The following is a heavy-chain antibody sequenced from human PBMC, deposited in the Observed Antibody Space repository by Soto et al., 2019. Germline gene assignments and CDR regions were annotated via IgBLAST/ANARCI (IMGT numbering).Heavy chain of an antibody. V-gene: IGHV1-2*02. Sequence: QVQLVQSGAEVKKPGASVKVSCKASGYTFTDYYLHWVRQAPGQGLEWMGWINPKSGGTNYEQKFEGRVTMTRDTSISTVYMELSRLRSDDTAVYYCARVPCITSSCSAVNWFDPWGQGTLVTVSS. CDR1: GYTFTDYY. D-gene: IGHD2-2*01. CDR3: ARVPCITSSCSAVNWFDP. CDR2: INPKSGGT. J-gene: IGHJ5*02.